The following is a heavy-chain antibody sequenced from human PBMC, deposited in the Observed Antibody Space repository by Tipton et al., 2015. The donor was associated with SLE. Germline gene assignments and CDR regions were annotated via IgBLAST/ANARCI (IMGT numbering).Heavy chain of an antibody. Sequence: SLRLSCAASGFTFSSYAMSWVRQAPGKGLEWVAVISSDGKTKFYADSVKGRYTISRDSSKNNLYLQMNSLRNEDTALYYCARAGMTTPNSPVDSWGQGTLVTVSS. CDR2: ISSDGKTK. D-gene: IGHD4-17*01. J-gene: IGHJ4*02. V-gene: IGHV3-30*04. CDR3: ARAGMTTPNSPVDS. CDR1: GFTFSSYA.